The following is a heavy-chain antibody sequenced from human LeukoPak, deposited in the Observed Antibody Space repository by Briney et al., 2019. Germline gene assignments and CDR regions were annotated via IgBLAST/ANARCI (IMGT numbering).Heavy chain of an antibody. CDR1: GFTFSSYS. V-gene: IGHV3-21*01. CDR3: ARAIPRGYSYGIDY. D-gene: IGHD5-18*01. CDR2: ISSSSSYI. Sequence: PGGSLRLSCAASGFTFSSYSMNWVRQAPGKGLEWVSSISSSSSYIYYADSVKGRFTISRDNAKNSLYLRMNSLRAEDTAVYYCARAIPRGYSYGIDYWGQGTLVTVSS. J-gene: IGHJ4*02.